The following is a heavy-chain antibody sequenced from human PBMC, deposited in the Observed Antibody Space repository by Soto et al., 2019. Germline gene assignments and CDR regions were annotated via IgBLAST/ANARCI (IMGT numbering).Heavy chain of an antibody. CDR1: GGSVSSCSYY. CDR2: IYSSGST. Sequence: SETLSLTCPVSGGSVSSCSYYWSWIRQPPGKVLEWLGYIYSSGSTNYNPSLKSRVAISVDTSKNQFSLKLSSVTAADTAVYYCARDIWSGLGYFGDYNGMDVWGQGTTVTVSS. D-gene: IGHD3-3*01. CDR3: ARDIWSGLGYFGDYNGMDV. V-gene: IGHV4-61*01. J-gene: IGHJ6*02.